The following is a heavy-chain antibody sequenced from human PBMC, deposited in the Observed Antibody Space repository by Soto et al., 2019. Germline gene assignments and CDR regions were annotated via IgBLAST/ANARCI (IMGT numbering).Heavy chain of an antibody. CDR2: ISFDGSNK. CDR1: GLTFSSYG. CDR3: ARVPRYSSDIVEVPAVMFEDWFHP. V-gene: IGHV3-30*03. J-gene: IGHJ5*02. D-gene: IGHD2-2*01. Sequence: GGSLRLSCAASGLTFSSYGMHWVRQAPGKGLEWVAVISFDGSNKYYADSVKGRFTISRDNSKNTLYLQMNSLRAEDTAQYYCARVPRYSSDIVEVPAVMFEDWFHPWGQGTLVTVSS.